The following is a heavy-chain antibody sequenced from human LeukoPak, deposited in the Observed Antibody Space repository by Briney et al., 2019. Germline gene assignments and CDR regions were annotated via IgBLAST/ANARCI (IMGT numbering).Heavy chain of an antibody. V-gene: IGHV1-24*01. CDR3: ATRPLAARPGRLDFDY. Sequence: ASVKVSCKVSVYTLTELSMHWVRQAPGKGLEWMGGFDPEDGETIYAQKFQGRVTMTEDTSTDTAYMELSSLRSEDTAVYYCATRPLAARPGRLDFDYWGQGTLVTVSS. CDR2: FDPEDGET. D-gene: IGHD6-6*01. J-gene: IGHJ4*02. CDR1: VYTLTELS.